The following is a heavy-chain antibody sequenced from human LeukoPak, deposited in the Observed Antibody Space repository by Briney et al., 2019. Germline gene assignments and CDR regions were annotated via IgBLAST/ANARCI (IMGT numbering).Heavy chain of an antibody. V-gene: IGHV1-46*01. D-gene: IGHD5-18*01. J-gene: IGHJ4*02. CDR1: GYIFTRYN. CDR2: INPRGGST. CDR3: ARDWAETAVAYPEY. Sequence: ASVKVSCKASGYIFTRYNMHWVRQAPGQGLEWMGIINPRGGSTGYAQKLQGRVTMTRDTSTSTVYMELSSLRSEDTAVYYCARDWAETAVAYPEYWGQGTLVTVSS.